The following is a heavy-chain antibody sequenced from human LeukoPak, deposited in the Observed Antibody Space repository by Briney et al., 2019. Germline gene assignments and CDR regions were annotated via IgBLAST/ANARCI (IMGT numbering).Heavy chain of an antibody. Sequence: GGSLRLSCAASGFTFRSYWMSWVRQAPGKGLEWVANINQGGSVQYYMDSVKGRFTISRDDAKNSLYVRMNSLRDEDTAVYYCARVEYSGWNLEYWGQGTLVTVSS. CDR1: GFTFRSYW. D-gene: IGHD5-12*01. CDR3: ARVEYSGWNLEY. V-gene: IGHV3-7*01. J-gene: IGHJ4*02. CDR2: INQGGSVQ.